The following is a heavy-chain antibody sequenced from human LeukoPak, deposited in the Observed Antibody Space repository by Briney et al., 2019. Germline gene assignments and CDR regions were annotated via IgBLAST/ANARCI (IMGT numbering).Heavy chain of an antibody. D-gene: IGHD6-13*01. J-gene: IGHJ5*02. V-gene: IGHV4-4*07. CDR3: ARDLRYFGAAVDWFDP. CDR1: GGSISSYY. CDR2: IYTSGGT. Sequence: SETLSLTCTVSGGSISSYYWSWIRQPAGKGLEWIGRIYTSGGTNYNPSLKSRVTMSVDTSKNQFSLKLSSVTAADTAVYYCARDLRYFGAAVDWFDPWGQGTLVTVSS.